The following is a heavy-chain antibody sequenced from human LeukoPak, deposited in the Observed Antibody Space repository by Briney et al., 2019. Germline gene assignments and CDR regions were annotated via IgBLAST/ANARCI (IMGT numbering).Heavy chain of an antibody. CDR2: IWFDGTNK. Sequence: GRSLRLSCATSGFTFSSYGMHWVRQAPGKGLEWVALIWFDGTNKYYADSVKGRFTISRDPSKNTLYLQMNSLSAEDTAVYYCARIHNNYGMGYFQHWGQGTLVTVSS. CDR1: GFTFSSYG. J-gene: IGHJ1*01. V-gene: IGHV3-33*01. CDR3: ARIHNNYGMGYFQH. D-gene: IGHD3-16*01.